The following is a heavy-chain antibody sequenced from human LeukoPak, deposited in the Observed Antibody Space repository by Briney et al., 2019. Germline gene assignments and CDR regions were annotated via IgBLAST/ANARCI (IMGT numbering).Heavy chain of an antibody. CDR3: AKDAEQQLVRYDY. Sequence: GGSLRLSCAASGFTFSSYGMHWVRQAPGKGLEWVAFIRYDGSNKYYADSVKGRFTISRDNSKNTLYLKMNRLRAEDTAVYYCAKDAEQQLVRYDYWGQGTLVTVSS. CDR2: IRYDGSNK. V-gene: IGHV3-30*02. D-gene: IGHD6-13*01. J-gene: IGHJ4*02. CDR1: GFTFSSYG.